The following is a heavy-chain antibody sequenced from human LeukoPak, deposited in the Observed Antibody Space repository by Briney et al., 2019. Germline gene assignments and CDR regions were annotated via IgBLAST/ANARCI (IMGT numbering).Heavy chain of an antibody. J-gene: IGHJ3*02. Sequence: SVKVSCKASGFTFTSSAMQWVRQARGQRLEWIGWIVVGSGNTNYAQKFQERVTITRDMSTSTAYMELSSLRSEYTAVYYCAAAPYDSSGYYAFDIWGQGTMVTVSS. CDR2: IVVGSGNT. V-gene: IGHV1-58*02. D-gene: IGHD3-22*01. CDR3: AAAPYDSSGYYAFDI. CDR1: GFTFTSSA.